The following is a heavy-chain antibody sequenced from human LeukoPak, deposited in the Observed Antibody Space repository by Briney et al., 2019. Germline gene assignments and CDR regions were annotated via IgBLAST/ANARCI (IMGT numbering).Heavy chain of an antibody. D-gene: IGHD5-12*01. J-gene: IGHJ4*02. V-gene: IGHV3-21*01. CDR1: GFTFSNYN. CDR2: ITSSSMYI. Sequence: PGGSLRLSCAASGFTFSNYNMNWVRQAPGKGLEWVASITSSSMYIYYADSVKGRFTISRDNAKNSLYLQMNSLRAEDTALYYCVRDRTTRYSGYDWTFDYWGQGTLVTVSS. CDR3: VRDRTTRYSGYDWTFDY.